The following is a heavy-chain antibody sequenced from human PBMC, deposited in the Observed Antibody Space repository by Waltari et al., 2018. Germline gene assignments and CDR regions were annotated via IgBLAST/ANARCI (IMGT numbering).Heavy chain of an antibody. Sequence: QVQLQESGPGLVKPSETLSLTCTVSGGSISSYYWSWIGYIYYSGSTNYNPSLKSRVTISVDTSKNQFSLKLSSVTAADTAVYYCARDRVVVVPAAMAYYYYGMDVWGQGTTVTVSS. CDR2: IYYSGST. CDR1: GGSISSYY. J-gene: IGHJ6*02. CDR3: ARDRVVVVPAAMAYYYYGMDV. V-gene: IGHV4-59*01. D-gene: IGHD2-2*01.